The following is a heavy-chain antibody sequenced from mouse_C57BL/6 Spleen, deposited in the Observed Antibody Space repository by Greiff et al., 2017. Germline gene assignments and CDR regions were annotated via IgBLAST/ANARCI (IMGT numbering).Heavy chain of an antibody. D-gene: IGHD3-2*02. J-gene: IGHJ3*01. CDR1: GYTFTSYW. Sequence: QVQLKQPGAELVKPGASVKLSCKASGYTFTSYWLHWVKQRPGRGLEWIGRIDPNSGGTKYNEKFKSKATLTVGKPSSTAYMQLSSQTSEDSAVSYCAGGQLKFAYWGQGTLVTVSA. CDR3: AGGQLKFAY. CDR2: IDPNSGGT. V-gene: IGHV1-72*01.